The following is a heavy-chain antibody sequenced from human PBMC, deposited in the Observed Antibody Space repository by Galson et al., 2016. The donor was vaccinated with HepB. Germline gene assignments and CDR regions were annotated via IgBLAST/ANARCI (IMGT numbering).Heavy chain of an antibody. CDR2: THYRSKWYN. D-gene: IGHD2/OR15-2a*01. CDR3: ARVRCSTFRCQNWFDP. CDR1: GDSVSSNSAA. V-gene: IGHV6-1*01. Sequence: CAISGDSVSSNSAAWTWIRQSPLRGLEWLGRTHYRSKWYNDYAVSVKSRISIHPDTSKNQFSLQLNSVTPEDTAVYYCARVRCSTFRCQNWFDPWGQGTLVTVSS. J-gene: IGHJ5*02.